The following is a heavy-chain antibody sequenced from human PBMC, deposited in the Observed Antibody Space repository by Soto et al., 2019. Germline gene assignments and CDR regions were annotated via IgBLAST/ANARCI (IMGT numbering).Heavy chain of an antibody. V-gene: IGHV4-34*01. CDR2: INHSGST. Sequence: PSETLSLTCAVYGGSFSGYYWSWIRQPPGKGLEWIGEINHSGSTNYNPSLKSRVTISVDTSKSQFSLKLSSVTAADTAVYYCARGVKKVVVAARFLVPSYYMDVWGKGTTVTVS. CDR3: ARGVKKVVVAARFLVPSYYMDV. D-gene: IGHD2-15*01. J-gene: IGHJ6*03. CDR1: GGSFSGYY.